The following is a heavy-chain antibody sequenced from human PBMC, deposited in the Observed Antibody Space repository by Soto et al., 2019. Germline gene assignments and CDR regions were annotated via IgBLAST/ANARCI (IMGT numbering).Heavy chain of an antibody. CDR1: GGSFSGYY. Sequence: ASETLSLTCAVYGGSFSGYYWSWIRQPPGKGLEWIGEINHSGSTNYNPSLKSRVTISVDTSKNQFSLKLSSVTAADTAVYYCASLIAAAGTRSIDYWGQGTLVTVSS. J-gene: IGHJ4*02. CDR2: INHSGST. D-gene: IGHD6-13*01. CDR3: ASLIAAAGTRSIDY. V-gene: IGHV4-34*01.